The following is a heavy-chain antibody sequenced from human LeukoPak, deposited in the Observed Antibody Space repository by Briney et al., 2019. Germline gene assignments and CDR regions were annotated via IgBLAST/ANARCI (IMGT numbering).Heavy chain of an antibody. CDR2: ISYDGSNK. Sequence: GGSLRLSCAASGFTFSSYAMHWVRQAPGKGLEWVAVISYDGSNKNYADSVKGRFTISRDNSKNTLYLQMNSLRAEDTAVYYCARLAQFYGMDVWGKGTTVTVSS. CDR3: ARLAQFYGMDV. J-gene: IGHJ6*04. V-gene: IGHV3-30*04. D-gene: IGHD5-24*01. CDR1: GFTFSSYA.